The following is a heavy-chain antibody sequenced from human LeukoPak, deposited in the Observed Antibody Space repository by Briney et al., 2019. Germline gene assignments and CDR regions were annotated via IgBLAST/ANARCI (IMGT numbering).Heavy chain of an antibody. CDR3: HGPTY. CDR2: IKPDGSAK. Sequence: PGGSLRLSCAASGFTFSNYWMNWVRQAPGKGLEWVANIKPDGSAKYYVDSVKGRFTISRDNAQKSLSLQMNSLRAEDTAVYYCHGPTYWGQGTLVTVSS. D-gene: IGHD5-24*01. J-gene: IGHJ4*02. CDR1: GFTFSNYW. V-gene: IGHV3-7*05.